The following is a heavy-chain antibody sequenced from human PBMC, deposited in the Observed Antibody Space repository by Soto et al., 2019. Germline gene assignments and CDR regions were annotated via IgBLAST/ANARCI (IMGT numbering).Heavy chain of an antibody. J-gene: IGHJ3*02. Sequence: TGGSLRLSCAASGFTFSSYWMHWVRQAPGKGLMWVSRINSDGSSTSYADSVKGRFTISRDNAKNTLYLQMNSLRAEDTAVYYCARLNVALHDAFDIWGQGTMVTVSS. V-gene: IGHV3-74*01. CDR2: INSDGSST. CDR1: GFTFSSYW. CDR3: ARLNVALHDAFDI.